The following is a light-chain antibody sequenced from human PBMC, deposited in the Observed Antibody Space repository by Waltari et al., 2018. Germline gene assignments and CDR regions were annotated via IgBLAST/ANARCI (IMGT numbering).Light chain of an antibody. J-gene: IGLJ3*02. CDR3: QSFDYRLDGSRV. Sequence: QSVLTQPPSVSGAPGQTVTIPCPGSSSDIGAGYLVHWYQQLPGTAPKLLIYANSNRPSGVPDRFSGSKSGSSASLAITGLQAEDEADYYCQSFDYRLDGSRVFGGGTKLTVL. CDR1: SSDIGAGYL. V-gene: IGLV1-40*01. CDR2: ANS.